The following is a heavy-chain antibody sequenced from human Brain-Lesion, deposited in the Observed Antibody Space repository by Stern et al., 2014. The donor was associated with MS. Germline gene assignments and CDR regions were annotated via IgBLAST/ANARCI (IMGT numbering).Heavy chain of an antibody. V-gene: IGHV4-39*01. CDR2: IYYSGST. CDR1: GGSISSSSYY. CDR3: ARHASRDTIFGVVYFDY. J-gene: IGHJ4*02. D-gene: IGHD3-3*01. Sequence: QLQLQESGPGLVKPSETLSLTCTVSGGSISSSSYYWGWIRQPPGKGLEWIGSIYYSGSTSYNPSLKSRVTLSVVTSKNQVSLKLSSVTAADTAVYYCARHASRDTIFGVVYFDYWGQGTLVTVSS.